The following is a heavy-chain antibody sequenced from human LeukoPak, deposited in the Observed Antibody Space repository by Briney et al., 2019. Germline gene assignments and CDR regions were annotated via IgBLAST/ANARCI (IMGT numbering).Heavy chain of an antibody. D-gene: IGHD2-2*01. V-gene: IGHV3-11*03. CDR3: ARRYCNSTSCYCIDY. J-gene: IGHJ4*02. CDR2: ISGSSSYT. CDR1: GFTFSDYY. Sequence: GGSLRLSGAASGFTFSDYYMSWIRQAPGKGLEWVSYISGSSSYTNYADSVKGRFTISRDNAKKSLYLQMNSLRAEDTAVYYCARRYCNSTSCYCIDYWGQGTLVTVSS.